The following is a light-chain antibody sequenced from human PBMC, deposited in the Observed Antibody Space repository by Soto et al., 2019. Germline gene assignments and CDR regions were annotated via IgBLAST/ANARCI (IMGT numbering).Light chain of an antibody. CDR3: QQRTLLT. CDR2: DAS. V-gene: IGKV3-11*01. Sequence: EIVLTQSPATLSLSPGERATLSCRASQSVSSYLAWYQQKPGQAPRLLIYDASTRATGIPARFSGSGSGTDFTLTISSLEPEDFAVYYCQQRTLLTFGGGTKVEI. CDR1: QSVSSY. J-gene: IGKJ4*01.